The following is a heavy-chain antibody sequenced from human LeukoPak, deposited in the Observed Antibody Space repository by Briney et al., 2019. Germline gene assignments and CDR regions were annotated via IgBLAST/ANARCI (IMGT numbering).Heavy chain of an antibody. CDR2: IYYSGST. CDR3: ARDLIMYGSESYFDDTFDI. V-gene: IGHV4-59*01. D-gene: IGHD3-10*01. Sequence: SETLSLTCTVSGGSISSYYWSWIRQPPGKGLGWIGYIYYSGSTNYNPSLKSRVTISVDTSKNQFSLKLSSVTAADTAVYYCARDLIMYGSESYFDDTFDIWGQGTKVTVSS. CDR1: GGSISSYY. J-gene: IGHJ3*02.